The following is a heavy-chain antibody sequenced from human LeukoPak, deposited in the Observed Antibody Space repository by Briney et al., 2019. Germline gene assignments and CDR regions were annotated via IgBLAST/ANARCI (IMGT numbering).Heavy chain of an antibody. J-gene: IGHJ4*02. CDR2: ISGSGGST. V-gene: IGHV3-23*01. D-gene: IGHD3-16*01. CDR1: GFTFSSYA. CDR3: ARWGTAPTGENFDY. Sequence: PGGSLRLSCAASGFTFSSYAMSWVRQAPGKGLEWVSAISGSGGSTYYADSVKGRFTISRDNSKNTLYLQMNSLRVEDTAVYYCARWGTAPTGENFDYWGQGTLVTVSS.